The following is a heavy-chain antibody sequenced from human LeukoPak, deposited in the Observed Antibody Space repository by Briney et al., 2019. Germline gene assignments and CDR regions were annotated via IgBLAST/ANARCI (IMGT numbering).Heavy chain of an antibody. CDR1: GGTFSSYA. D-gene: IGHD3-22*01. Sequence: ASVKVSCKASGGTFSSYAISWVRQAPGQGLVWMGRIIPIFGIANYAQKFQGRVTITADKSTSTAYMELNSLRSEDTAVYYCARDKENYYDSSGYLNYWGQGTLVTVSS. CDR3: ARDKENYYDSSGYLNY. J-gene: IGHJ4*02. CDR2: IIPIFGIA. V-gene: IGHV1-69*04.